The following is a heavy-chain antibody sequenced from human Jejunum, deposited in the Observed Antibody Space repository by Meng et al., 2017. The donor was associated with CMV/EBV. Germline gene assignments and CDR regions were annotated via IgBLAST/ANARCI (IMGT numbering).Heavy chain of an antibody. D-gene: IGHD2-15*01. CDR1: FTFNSYA. CDR3: ARVRGPCSVGACYSAFDY. J-gene: IGHJ4*02. Sequence: FTFNSYAMYWVRQAPGKGLEYVSSISSDGGRTNHANSLKGRFTISRDNSRNTLYLQMGSLRPEDMAIYYCARVRGPCSVGACYSAFDYWGQGTLVTVSS. CDR2: ISSDGGRT. V-gene: IGHV3-64*01.